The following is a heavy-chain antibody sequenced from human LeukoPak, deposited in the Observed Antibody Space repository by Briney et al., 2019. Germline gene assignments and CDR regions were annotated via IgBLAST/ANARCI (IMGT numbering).Heavy chain of an antibody. V-gene: IGHV3-33*01. D-gene: IGHD4-17*01. CDR3: AGEGSGESLDY. Sequence: GESLKISCAASGFTFSSYGMHWVRQAPGKGLEWVAVIWYDGSNKYYADSVKGRFTISRDNSKNTLYLQMNSLRAEDTAVYYCAGEGSGESLDYWGQGTLVTVSS. J-gene: IGHJ4*02. CDR2: IWYDGSNK. CDR1: GFTFSSYG.